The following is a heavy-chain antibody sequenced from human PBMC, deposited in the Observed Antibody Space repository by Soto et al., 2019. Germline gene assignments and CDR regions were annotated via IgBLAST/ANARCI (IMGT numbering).Heavy chain of an antibody. CDR1: GGPFSSDS. D-gene: IGHD1-1*01. J-gene: IGHJ3*01. Sequence: QVHLVQSGAEVRKPGSSAKLSCKASGGPFSSDSITWLRQAPGHTLEWIGGIIPLFGSGNVADRLKARVTVSADEYASTVYLELRSLRSEDTAKYYCARTIWREAAAIPRPFHVWGQGTMVSVSS. V-gene: IGHV1-69*01. CDR3: ARTIWREAAAIPRPFHV. CDR2: IIPLFGSG.